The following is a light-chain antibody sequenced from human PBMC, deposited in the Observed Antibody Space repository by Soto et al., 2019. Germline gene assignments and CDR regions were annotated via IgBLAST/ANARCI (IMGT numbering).Light chain of an antibody. J-gene: IGLJ2*01. CDR2: EVS. V-gene: IGLV2-8*01. CDR3: SSYAGNNNVV. Sequence: QSVLTQPPSASGSPGQSVTIAYTGTSSDVGGYNYVSWYQQHPGKAPKLMIYEVSKRPSGVPDRFSGSKSGNTASLTVSGLQAEDEADYYCSSYAGNNNVVFGGGTKLTVL. CDR1: SSDVGGYNY.